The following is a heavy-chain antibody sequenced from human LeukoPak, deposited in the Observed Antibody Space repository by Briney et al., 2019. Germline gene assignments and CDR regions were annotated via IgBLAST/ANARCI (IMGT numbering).Heavy chain of an antibody. CDR3: ARGGVGGSGSYYDDFDY. Sequence: ASVKVSCKASGYTFTSYGISWVRQAPGQGLEWMGWISAYNGNTNYVQKLQGRVTMTTDTSTSTAYMGLRSLRSDDTAVYYCARGGVGGSGSYYDDFDYWGQGTLVTVSS. D-gene: IGHD3-10*01. V-gene: IGHV1-18*01. CDR2: ISAYNGNT. CDR1: GYTFTSYG. J-gene: IGHJ4*02.